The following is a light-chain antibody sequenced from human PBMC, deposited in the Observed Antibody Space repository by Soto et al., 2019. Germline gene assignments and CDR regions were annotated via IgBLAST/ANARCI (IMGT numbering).Light chain of an antibody. CDR2: DVS. V-gene: IGLV2-14*01. J-gene: IGLJ1*01. CDR1: SSDVGGYNY. CDR3: SLHTSSSTEV. Sequence: QSALTQPASVSGSPGQSITISCTGTSSDVGGYNYVSWYQQHPGKAPKLMIYDVSNRPSGVSNRFSGSKSANTASLTISGLQAEDEADYYCSLHTSSSTEVFGTGTEVTVL.